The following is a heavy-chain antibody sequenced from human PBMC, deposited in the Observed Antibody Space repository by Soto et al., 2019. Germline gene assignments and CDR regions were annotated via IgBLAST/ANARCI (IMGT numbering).Heavy chain of an antibody. J-gene: IGHJ6*03. V-gene: IGHV4-59*01. CDR1: GGSISSYY. D-gene: IGHD3-16*01. Sequence: PSETLSLTCTVSGGSISSYYWSWIRQPPGKGLEWIGYIYYSGSTNYNPSLKSRVTISVDTSKNQFSLKLSSVTAADTAVYYCARVGGYYYYYMDVWGKGTTVTVS. CDR2: IYYSGST. CDR3: ARVGGYYYYYMDV.